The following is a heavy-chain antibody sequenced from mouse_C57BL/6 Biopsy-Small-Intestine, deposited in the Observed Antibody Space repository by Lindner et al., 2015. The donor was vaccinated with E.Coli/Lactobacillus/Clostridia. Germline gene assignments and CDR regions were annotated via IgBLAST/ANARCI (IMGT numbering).Heavy chain of an antibody. V-gene: IGHV1-64*01. J-gene: IGHJ2*01. Sequence: SVKVSCKASGYTLTSYFIHWVRQAPGQGLEWMGIINPSGGSTTYAQKFHDRVTMTSDTSTSSVYMELTSLRSEDTAVYYCARTQATWGSFDCWGQGSLVTVSS. CDR2: INPSGGST. CDR1: GYTLTSYF. D-gene: IGHD3-2*02. CDR3: ARTQATWGSFDC.